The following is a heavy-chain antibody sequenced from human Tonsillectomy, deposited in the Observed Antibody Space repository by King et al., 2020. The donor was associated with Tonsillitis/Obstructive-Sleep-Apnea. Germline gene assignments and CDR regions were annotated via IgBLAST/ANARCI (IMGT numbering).Heavy chain of an antibody. CDR3: TTDGAYCSSTCYQPHYSFYSLDV. D-gene: IGHD2-2*01. CDR2: IKSKTDGGSK. J-gene: IGHJ6*04. Sequence: VQLVESGGGLVKPGGSLRLSCAASGFIFSNDWMSWVRQAPGKGLEWVGRIKSKTDGGSKDYAAPGKGRFTISRDDSKNTLYMQMNSQKTEDTAVYYCTTDGAYCSSTCYQPHYSFYSLDVWGKGTTVTVSS. CDR1: GFIFSNDW. V-gene: IGHV3-15*01.